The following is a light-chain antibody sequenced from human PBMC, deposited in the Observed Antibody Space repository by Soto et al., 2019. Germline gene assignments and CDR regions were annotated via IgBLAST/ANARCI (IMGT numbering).Light chain of an antibody. Sequence: EIVLSQSPGTLSLSPGERATLSCRASQSVRSSYLAWYQQKPGQAPRLLIYDASSRATGIPDRFSGSGSGTDFTLTISRLEPEDFAVYYGNQYSSESWKLGQGTKV. CDR1: QSVRSSY. V-gene: IGKV3-20*01. J-gene: IGKJ1*01. CDR3: NQYSSESWK. CDR2: DAS.